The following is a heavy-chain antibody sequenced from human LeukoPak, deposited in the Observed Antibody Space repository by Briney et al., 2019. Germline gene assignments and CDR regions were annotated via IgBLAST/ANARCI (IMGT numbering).Heavy chain of an antibody. J-gene: IGHJ6*03. V-gene: IGHV1-69*04. CDR1: GGTFSSYT. D-gene: IGHD4-17*01. Sequence: ASVKVSCKASGGTFSSYTISGVRQAPGQGLEWMGRIIPILGIANYAQKFQGRVTITADKSTSTAYMELSSLRSEDTAVYYCARDPPTVTTYMDVWGKGTTVTVSS. CDR3: ARDPPTVTTYMDV. CDR2: IIPILGIA.